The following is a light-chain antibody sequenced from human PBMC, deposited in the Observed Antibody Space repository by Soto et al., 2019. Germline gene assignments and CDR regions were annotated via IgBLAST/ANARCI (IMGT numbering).Light chain of an antibody. V-gene: IGLV2-14*02. Sequence: QSALTQPASVSGSPGQSITISCTGTSSDVGSYNLVSWYQKYPGKAPKLMIYEGTKRPSGVSNRFSGSKSGNTASLTISGLQAEDEAYYYCSSYITSTSFILFGGGTKLTVL. CDR2: EGT. CDR1: SSDVGSYNL. CDR3: SSYITSTSFIL. J-gene: IGLJ2*01.